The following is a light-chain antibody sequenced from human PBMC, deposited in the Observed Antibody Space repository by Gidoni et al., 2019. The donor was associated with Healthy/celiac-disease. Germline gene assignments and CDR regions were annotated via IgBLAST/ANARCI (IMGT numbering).Light chain of an antibody. CDR2: GAS. CDR3: QHYSNWPPWT. CDR1: QSVRSN. J-gene: IGKJ1*01. V-gene: IGKV3-15*01. Sequence: EIVMTQSPATLSVSPGERATLSCRASQSVRSNLAWYQQKPGQAPRLLIYGASTTATGIPARFSGSGSGTEFTLTISSLQSEDFAVYYCQHYSNWPPWTFGQGTKVEIK.